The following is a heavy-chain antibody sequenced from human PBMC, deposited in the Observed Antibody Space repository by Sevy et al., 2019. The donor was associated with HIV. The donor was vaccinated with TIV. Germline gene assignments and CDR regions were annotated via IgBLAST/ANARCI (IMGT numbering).Heavy chain of an antibody. Sequence: SETLSLTCTVSGGSISSYYWSWIRQPPGKGLEWIGYIYYSGSTNYNPSLKSRVTISVDTSKNQFFLKLSSVTAADTAVYYCARGAVAGTRGWFDPWGQGTLVTVSS. CDR3: ARGAVAGTRGWFDP. CDR2: IYYSGST. V-gene: IGHV4-59*01. CDR1: GGSISSYY. D-gene: IGHD6-19*01. J-gene: IGHJ5*02.